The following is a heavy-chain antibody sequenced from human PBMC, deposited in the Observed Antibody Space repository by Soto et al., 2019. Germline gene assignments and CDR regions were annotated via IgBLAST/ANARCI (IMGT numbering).Heavy chain of an antibody. Sequence: SETLSLTCTVSGGSISSSSYYWGWIRQPPGKGLEWIGSIYYSGSTYYNPSLKSRVTISVDTSKNQFSLKRSSVTAADTAVYYCASSKSWIQLWPPSHYYFDYWGQGTLVTVSS. J-gene: IGHJ4*02. CDR3: ASSKSWIQLWPPSHYYFDY. D-gene: IGHD5-18*01. CDR1: GGSISSSSYY. V-gene: IGHV4-39*01. CDR2: IYYSGST.